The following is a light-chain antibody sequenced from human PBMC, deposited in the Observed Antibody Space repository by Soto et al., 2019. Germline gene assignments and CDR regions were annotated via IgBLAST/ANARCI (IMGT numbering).Light chain of an antibody. V-gene: IGKV3-20*01. CDR3: QPSYSTPRT. CDR1: HTNISSY. Sequence: PGCLCYTPGDKATLSCSPKHTNISSYLTWYQQKPGKAPKLLIYGASSLATGIPYRFSGSRSEPEFTLTISSLQPEDFAIYYCQPSYSTPRTFGEGTKVEIK. J-gene: IGKJ4*02. CDR2: GAS.